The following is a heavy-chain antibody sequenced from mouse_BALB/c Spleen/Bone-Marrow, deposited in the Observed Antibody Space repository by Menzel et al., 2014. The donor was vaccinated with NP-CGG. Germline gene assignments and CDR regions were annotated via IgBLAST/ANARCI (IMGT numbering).Heavy chain of an antibody. D-gene: IGHD2-4*01. CDR2: IWGDGST. J-gene: IGHJ4*01. CDR1: GFSLTGYG. Sequence: VKVEESGPGLVAPSQSLSITCTVSGFSLTGYGVSWVRQPPGKGLEWLGMIWGDGSTDYNSALKSRLSISKDNSKSQVFLKMNSLQTDDTARYYCARDSFLITRALGYWGQGTSGTVSS. CDR3: ARDSFLITRALGY. V-gene: IGHV2-6-7*01.